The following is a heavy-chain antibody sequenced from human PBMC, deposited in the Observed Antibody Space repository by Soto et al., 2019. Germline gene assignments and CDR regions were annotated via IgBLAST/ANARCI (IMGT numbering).Heavy chain of an antibody. Sequence: QVRLQESGQGLVRPSQTLSLICTVSGGSIRNDNFYWSFLRQRPGTGPEWLGYIFHTGITFYNPSLESRLFISVDPSNNQFSLSLKSVTAADTAVYYFARDLDGVVTGRGAFSVWGPGALVTVSS. CDR1: GGSIRNDNFY. CDR3: ARDLDGVVTGRGAFSV. V-gene: IGHV4-31*03. J-gene: IGHJ3*01. D-gene: IGHD2-21*02. CDR2: IFHTGIT.